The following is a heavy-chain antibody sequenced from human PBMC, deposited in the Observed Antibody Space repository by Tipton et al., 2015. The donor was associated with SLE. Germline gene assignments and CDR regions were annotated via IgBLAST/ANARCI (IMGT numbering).Heavy chain of an antibody. Sequence: TLSLTCTVSGGSISSYYWSWIRQPPGKGLEWIGYIYYSGSTSYNPSLKSRVTISVDTSKNQFSLKLSSETAADTAVYYCASTADYYDSSAQGAYDIWGQGTMATVSS. CDR3: ASTADYYDSSAQGAYDI. CDR2: IYYSGST. J-gene: IGHJ3*02. CDR1: GGSISSYY. D-gene: IGHD3-22*01. V-gene: IGHV4-59*01.